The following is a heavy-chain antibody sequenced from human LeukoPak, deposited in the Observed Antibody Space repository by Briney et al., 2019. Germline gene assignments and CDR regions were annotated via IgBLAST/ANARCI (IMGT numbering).Heavy chain of an antibody. J-gene: IGHJ6*02. D-gene: IGHD3-10*01. Sequence: GGSLRLSCAASGFTFSSYALHWVRQAPGKGLEWVAVISYDGGNKYYADSVKGRFTISRDNSKTTLYLQMNSLRAEDTAVYYCARPYGPGNYYYYYGMDVWGQGTTVTVSS. CDR3: ARPYGPGNYYYYYGMDV. V-gene: IGHV3-30-3*01. CDR1: GFTFSSYA. CDR2: ISYDGGNK.